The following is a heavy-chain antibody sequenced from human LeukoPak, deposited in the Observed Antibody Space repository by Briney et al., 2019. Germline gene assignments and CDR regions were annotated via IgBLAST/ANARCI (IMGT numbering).Heavy chain of an antibody. Sequence: GGSLRLSCAASGFTFSSYEMNWVRQAPGKGLEWVSSISSSSSYIYYADSVKGRFTISRDNAKNSLYLQMNSLRAEDTAVYYCARGAARLSMKTYFDYWGQGTLVTVSS. D-gene: IGHD6-6*01. V-gene: IGHV3-21*01. CDR2: ISSSSSYI. CDR3: ARGAARLSMKTYFDY. J-gene: IGHJ4*02. CDR1: GFTFSSYE.